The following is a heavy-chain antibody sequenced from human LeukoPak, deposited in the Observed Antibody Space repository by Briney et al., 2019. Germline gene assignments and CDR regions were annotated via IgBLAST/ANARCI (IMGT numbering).Heavy chain of an antibody. CDR3: ARGRVTAMGTFDL. V-gene: IGHV4-59*07. J-gene: IGHJ4*02. CDR2: VYHTGST. CDR1: GGSMNDYY. Sequence: SDTLSLTRTVSGGSMNDYYWNCVPQPPGKGLERIGYVYHTGSTNYTSSLKRRVSISVDTSKNQFSLWLTSVTAADTAVYYCARGRVTAMGTFDLWGQGTLVIVSS. D-gene: IGHD5-18*01.